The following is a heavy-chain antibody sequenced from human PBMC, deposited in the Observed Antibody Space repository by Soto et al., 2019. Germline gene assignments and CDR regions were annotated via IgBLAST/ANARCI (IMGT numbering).Heavy chain of an antibody. CDR1: GYTFTSYA. Sequence: QVQLVQSGAEVKKPGASVKVSCKASGYTFTSYAMHWVRQAPGQRLEWMGWINAGNGNTKYSQKFQGRVTITRDTSASTAYMELSSLRSEDTAVYYCARIQHYYYGMDVWGQGTTVTVS. J-gene: IGHJ6*02. CDR3: ARIQHYYYGMDV. CDR2: INAGNGNT. V-gene: IGHV1-3*01.